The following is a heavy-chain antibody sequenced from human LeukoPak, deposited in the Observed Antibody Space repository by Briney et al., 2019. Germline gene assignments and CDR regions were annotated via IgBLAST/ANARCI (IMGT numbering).Heavy chain of an antibody. CDR2: IWYGGSNK. J-gene: IGHJ4*02. D-gene: IGHD3-22*01. CDR1: GFTFSTYG. V-gene: IGHV3-30*02. Sequence: EGSLRLSCAASGFTFSTYGMHWVRQAPGKGLEWVAVIWYGGSNKYYADSVKGRFTISRDNSKNTLYLQMNSLRAEDTAVYYCAKERTHYDSSGAFDYWGQGTLVTVSS. CDR3: AKERTHYDSSGAFDY.